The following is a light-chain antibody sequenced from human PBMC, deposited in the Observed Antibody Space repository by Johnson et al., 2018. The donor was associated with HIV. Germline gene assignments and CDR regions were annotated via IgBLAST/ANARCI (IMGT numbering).Light chain of an antibody. Sequence: PVLTQPPSVSAAPGQRVTFSCSGSNSNIGIHSVSWYQQLPGTAPKLLIYGNDKRPSGIPDRFSASKSGTSATLGITVLQTGDEADYYCGTWDSNLSSEVFGAGTKVTVL. CDR3: GTWDSNLSSEV. CDR2: GND. V-gene: IGLV1-51*02. J-gene: IGLJ1*01. CDR1: NSNIGIHS.